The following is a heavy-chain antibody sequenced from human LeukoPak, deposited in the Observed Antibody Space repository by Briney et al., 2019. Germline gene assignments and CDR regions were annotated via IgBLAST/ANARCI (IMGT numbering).Heavy chain of an antibody. CDR2: ISAYNANT. J-gene: IGHJ6*03. Sequence: ASVKVSCKASGYTFTSFGISWVRQAPGQGLEWMGWISAYNANTNFAQNLQGRVTMTTDTSTSTAYMELRSLRSDDTAVYYCARDNGGTAMAYYYYYYMDVWGKGTTVTISS. V-gene: IGHV1-18*01. CDR3: ARDNGGTAMAYYYYYYMDV. CDR1: GYTFTSFG. D-gene: IGHD5-18*01.